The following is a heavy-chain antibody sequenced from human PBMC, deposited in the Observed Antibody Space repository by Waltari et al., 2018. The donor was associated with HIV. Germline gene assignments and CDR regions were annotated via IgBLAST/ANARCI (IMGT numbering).Heavy chain of an antibody. V-gene: IGHV1-69*01. D-gene: IGHD2-15*01. J-gene: IGHJ2*01. CDR2: IIPVFGTT. Sequence: QVQLVQSGAEVKKPGSSVKVSCKASGGTFINYAFTWVRQAPGQGLEWMGGIIPVFGTTNYAQKFQGRLTIIADESTSTGYMELSSLRSEDTAVYYCARMATVVDWYFDLWGRGTLVTVSS. CDR1: GGTFINYA. CDR3: ARMATVVDWYFDL.